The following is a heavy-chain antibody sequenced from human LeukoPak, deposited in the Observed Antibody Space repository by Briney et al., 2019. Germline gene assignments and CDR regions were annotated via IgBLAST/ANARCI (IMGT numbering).Heavy chain of an antibody. CDR2: IYTSGST. V-gene: IGHV4-4*07. CDR1: GGSISSYH. D-gene: IGHD2-2*01. Sequence: PSETLSLTCTVSGGSISSYHWSWIRQPAGKGLEWIGRIYTSGSTNYNPSLKSRVTMSVDTSKNQFSLKLSSVTAADTAVYYCARGPGGVVVPAAMVYYYYMDVWGKGTTVTVSS. J-gene: IGHJ6*03. CDR3: ARGPGGVVVPAAMVYYYYMDV.